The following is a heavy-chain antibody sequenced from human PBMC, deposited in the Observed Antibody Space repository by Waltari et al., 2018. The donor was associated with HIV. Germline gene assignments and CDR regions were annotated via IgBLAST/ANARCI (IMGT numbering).Heavy chain of an antibody. Sequence: EVQLVESGGDLVQPAGSLSLSCAAPGFKFGDYAMHWVRQAPGKGLEWVSGISWKSGNIAYADSVKGRFTISRDNAKNSLYLQMSSLRAEDTAFYYCARGPMYRWFDPWGQGTLVTVSS. D-gene: IGHD3-10*02. CDR2: ISWKSGNI. CDR1: GFKFGDYA. CDR3: ARGPMYRWFDP. V-gene: IGHV3-9*01. J-gene: IGHJ5*02.